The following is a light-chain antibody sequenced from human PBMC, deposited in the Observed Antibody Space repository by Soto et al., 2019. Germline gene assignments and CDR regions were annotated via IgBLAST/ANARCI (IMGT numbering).Light chain of an antibody. CDR1: QSLGRY. V-gene: IGKV3-11*01. CDR3: QQRCHWTISIT. Sequence: DIVSAESLERMAWCSGECATLNKKTIQSLGRYLAWYQQKPGQAHRLIIHDAANRATGIPARFSGSGSGTDFTLTSSSLEPEDCAVYYGQQRCHWTISITLGQGTRLEI. J-gene: IGKJ5*01. CDR2: DAA.